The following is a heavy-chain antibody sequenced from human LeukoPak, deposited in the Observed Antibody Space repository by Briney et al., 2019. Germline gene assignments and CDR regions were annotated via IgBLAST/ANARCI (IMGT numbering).Heavy chain of an antibody. Sequence: GASVKVSCKASGYTFTGYYMHWVRQAPGQGLEWMGWIDPNSGGTNYAQKFQGRVTMTRDTSISTAYMDLSRLRSDDTAMYFCARDVGYCSSTSCYAYLKTLNYFDYWGQGTLVTVSS. CDR2: IDPNSGGT. D-gene: IGHD2-2*03. J-gene: IGHJ4*02. CDR1: GYTFTGYY. V-gene: IGHV1-2*02. CDR3: ARDVGYCSSTSCYAYLKTLNYFDY.